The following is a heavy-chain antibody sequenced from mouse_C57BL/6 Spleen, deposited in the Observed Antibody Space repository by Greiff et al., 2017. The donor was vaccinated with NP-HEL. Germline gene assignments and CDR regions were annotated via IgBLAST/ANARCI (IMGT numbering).Heavy chain of an antibody. CDR2: IYPGDGDT. D-gene: IGHD3-2*02. CDR3: AREAYSGSHAMDY. Sequence: VQLQQSGPELVKPGASVKISCKASGYAFSSSWMNWVKQRPGKCLEWIGRIYPGDGDTNYNGKFKGKATLTADKSSSTAYMQLSSLTSEDSAVYFCAREAYSGSHAMDYWGQGTSVTVSS. V-gene: IGHV1-82*01. J-gene: IGHJ4*01. CDR1: GYAFSSSW.